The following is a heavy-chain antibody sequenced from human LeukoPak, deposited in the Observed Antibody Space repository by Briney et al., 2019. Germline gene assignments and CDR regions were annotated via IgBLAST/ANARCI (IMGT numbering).Heavy chain of an antibody. Sequence: PGGSLRLSCAASGFTFSSYGMHWVRQAPGKGLEWVSVIYSGGGTFYSDSVKGRFTVSSDYSQNTLYLQMNSLRADDTAVYYCAKDNSGPAFWGQGTLVTVSS. V-gene: IGHV3-NL1*01. CDR2: IYSGGGT. D-gene: IGHD1-26*01. J-gene: IGHJ4*02. CDR1: GFTFSSYG. CDR3: AKDNSGPAF.